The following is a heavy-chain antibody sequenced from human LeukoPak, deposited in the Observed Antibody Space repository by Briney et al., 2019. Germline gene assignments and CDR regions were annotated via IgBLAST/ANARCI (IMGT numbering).Heavy chain of an antibody. CDR1: GFTFSSYA. CDR2: ISGSGGST. Sequence: SGGSLRLSYAASGFTFSSYAMSWVRQAPGKGLEWVSAISGSGGSTYYADSVKGRFTISRDNSKNTLYLQMNSLRAEDTAVYYCAKDSALAATMVRGVYDYWGQGTLVTVSS. J-gene: IGHJ4*02. V-gene: IGHV3-23*01. CDR3: AKDSALAATMVRGVYDY. D-gene: IGHD3-10*01.